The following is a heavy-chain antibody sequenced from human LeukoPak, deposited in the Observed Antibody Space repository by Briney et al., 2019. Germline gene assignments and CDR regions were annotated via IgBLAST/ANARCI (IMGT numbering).Heavy chain of an antibody. J-gene: IGHJ4*02. V-gene: IGHV3-30*18. CDR1: GFTFSSYA. D-gene: IGHD3-22*01. CDR2: ISYDGSNK. Sequence: GGSLRLSCAASGFTFSSYAMRWVRQAPGKGLEWVAVISYDGSNKYYADSVKGRFTISRDNSKNTLYLQMNSLRAEDTAVYYCAKSHLRVVVITYYFDYWGQGTLVTVSS. CDR3: AKSHLRVVVITYYFDY.